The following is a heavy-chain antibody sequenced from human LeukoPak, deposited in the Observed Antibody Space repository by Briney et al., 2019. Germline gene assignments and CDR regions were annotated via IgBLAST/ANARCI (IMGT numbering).Heavy chain of an antibody. D-gene: IGHD3-16*02. Sequence: SETLSLTCAVSGYSISSGYYCGWIRQPPRKGLEWIGSNYHSGSTHYIPSIKSRVTISVDTSKHQFSLKLSSVPAADTAVYYCARRLVVLQGFDYWGQGTLVTVSS. CDR3: ARRLVVLQGFDY. CDR1: GYSISSGYY. CDR2: NYHSGST. V-gene: IGHV4-38-2*01. J-gene: IGHJ4*02.